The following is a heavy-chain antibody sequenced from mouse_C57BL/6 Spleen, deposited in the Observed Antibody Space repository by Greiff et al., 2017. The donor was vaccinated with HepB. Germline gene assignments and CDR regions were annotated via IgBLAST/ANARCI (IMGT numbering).Heavy chain of an antibody. CDR2: IDPEDGET. J-gene: IGHJ3*01. Sequence: VHVKQSGAELVKPGASVKLSCTASGFNIKDYYMHWVKQRTEQGLEWIGRIDPEDGETKYAPKFQGKATITADTSSNTAYLQLSRLTSEDTAVYYCARARIYDGYSFAYWGQGTLVTVSA. V-gene: IGHV14-2*01. CDR3: ARARIYDGYSFAY. D-gene: IGHD2-3*01. CDR1: GFNIKDYY.